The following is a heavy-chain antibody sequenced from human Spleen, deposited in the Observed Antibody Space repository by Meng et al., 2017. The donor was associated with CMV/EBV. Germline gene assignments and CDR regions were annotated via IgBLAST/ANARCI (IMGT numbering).Heavy chain of an antibody. CDR2: IYSGGSS. Sequence: GESLKISCVASGFSFSSYAMHWVRQAPGKGLEWVSVIYSGGSSDYADSVKGRFTISRDNSKNTLYLQMSSLRAEDSAIYYCARDLWELVGVEYYYYGMDVWGQGTTVTVSS. V-gene: IGHV3-53*01. CDR1: GFSFSSYA. CDR3: ARDLWELVGVEYYYYGMDV. D-gene: IGHD3-16*01. J-gene: IGHJ6*02.